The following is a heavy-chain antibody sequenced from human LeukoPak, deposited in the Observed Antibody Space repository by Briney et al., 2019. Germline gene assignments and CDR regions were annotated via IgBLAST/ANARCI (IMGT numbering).Heavy chain of an antibody. Sequence: SVKVSCKASGGTFSSYAISWVRQAPGQGLEWMGGIIPIFGTANYAQKFQGRVTITRDTSISTVYMELSSLRSEDTAVYFCARVDGSPDYWGQGTLVTVSS. CDR2: IIPIFGTA. CDR1: GGTFSSYA. CDR3: ARVDGSPDY. V-gene: IGHV1-69*05. J-gene: IGHJ4*02. D-gene: IGHD2-15*01.